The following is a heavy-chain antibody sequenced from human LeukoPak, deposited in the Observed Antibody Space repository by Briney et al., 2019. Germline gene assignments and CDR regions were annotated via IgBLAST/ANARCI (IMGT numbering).Heavy chain of an antibody. D-gene: IGHD1-26*01. V-gene: IGHV4-39*07. CDR1: GGSISSSSYY. CDR3: ARDPSTSGSYHY. Sequence: SETLSLTCTVSGGSISSSSYYWGWIRQPPGKGLEWIGSIYYSGSTYYNPSLKSRVTISVDTSKNQFSLKLSSVTAADTAVYYCARDPSTSGSYHYWGQGTLVTVSS. CDR2: IYYSGST. J-gene: IGHJ4*02.